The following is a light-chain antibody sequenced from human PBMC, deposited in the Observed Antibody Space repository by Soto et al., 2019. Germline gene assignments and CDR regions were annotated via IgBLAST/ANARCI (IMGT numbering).Light chain of an antibody. J-gene: IGKJ3*01. Sequence: DIQMTQSPSSLSASVGDRVTITCQASQDIDKYLNWYQQKPGKAPKLLIYDASNLETGVPSRFSGSGSGTDFTFTISSLQPEDIATYSCRQFDRLPFTFGPGTRVDIK. CDR3: RQFDRLPFT. CDR1: QDIDKY. V-gene: IGKV1-33*01. CDR2: DAS.